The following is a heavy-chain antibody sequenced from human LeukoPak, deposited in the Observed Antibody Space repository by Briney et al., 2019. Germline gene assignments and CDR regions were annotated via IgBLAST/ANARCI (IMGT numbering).Heavy chain of an antibody. J-gene: IGHJ4*02. V-gene: IGHV3-23*01. CDR1: GFTFSSYA. Sequence: GGSLRLSCAASGFTFSSYAMSWVRQAPGKGLEWVSAISGSGGSTYYADSVKGRFTISRDNSKNTLYLQMNSLRAEDTAVYYCVRKQWGKESYFDYWGQGTLVTVSS. CDR2: ISGSGGST. CDR3: VRKQWGKESYFDY. D-gene: IGHD3-16*01.